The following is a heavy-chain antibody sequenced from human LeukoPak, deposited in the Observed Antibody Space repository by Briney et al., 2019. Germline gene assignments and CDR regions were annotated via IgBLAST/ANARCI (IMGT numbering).Heavy chain of an antibody. V-gene: IGHV1-8*01. D-gene: IGHD3-9*01. J-gene: IGHJ4*02. CDR2: MNPNSGNT. CDR3: VRSRDILTGYYYY. CDR1: GYTFTSYD. Sequence: GASVKVSCKASGYTFTSYDINWVRQATGQGLEWMGWMNPNSGNTGYAQKFQGRVTMTRNTSISTAYMELSSLRSEDTAVYYCVRSRDILTGYYYYWGQGTLVTVSS.